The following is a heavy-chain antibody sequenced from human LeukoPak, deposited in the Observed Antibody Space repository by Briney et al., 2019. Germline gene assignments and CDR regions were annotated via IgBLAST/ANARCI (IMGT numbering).Heavy chain of an antibody. CDR1: GYTFSNYA. J-gene: IGHJ6*02. Sequence: PGGSLRLSCAASGYTFSNYAISWVRQAPGKGLEWVSAISVIGGSTYYADSVRGRFTISRDNSKNTLYLQMNSLRAEDTAAYYCAAAYFGMDHYYYGMDVWGQGTTVTVSS. D-gene: IGHD3-3*01. CDR2: ISVIGGST. V-gene: IGHV3-23*01. CDR3: AAAYFGMDHYYYGMDV.